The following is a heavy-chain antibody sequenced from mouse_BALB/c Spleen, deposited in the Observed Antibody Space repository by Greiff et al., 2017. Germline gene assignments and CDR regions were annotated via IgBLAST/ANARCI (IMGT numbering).Heavy chain of an antibody. Sequence: VHVKQSGAELVKPGASVKLSCTASGFNIKDTYMHWVKQRPEQGLEWIGRIDPANGNTKYDPKFQGKATITADTSSNTAYLQLSSLTSEDTAVYYFASPHYGSSYWYFDVWGAGTTVTVSA. D-gene: IGHD1-1*01. V-gene: IGHV14-3*02. J-gene: IGHJ1*01. CDR2: IDPANGNT. CDR3: ASPHYGSSYWYFDV. CDR1: GFNIKDTY.